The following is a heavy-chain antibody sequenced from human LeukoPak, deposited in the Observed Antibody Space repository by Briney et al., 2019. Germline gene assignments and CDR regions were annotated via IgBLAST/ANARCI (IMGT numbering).Heavy chain of an antibody. D-gene: IGHD3-22*01. CDR3: ARIRAPYYYDSSGYYYADY. CDR1: GFSLSTSGMC. V-gene: IGHV2-70*11. CDR2: IDWDDNK. J-gene: IGHJ4*02. Sequence: SGPALLQPTQTLTLTFTFSGFSLSTSGMCVSWIRHPPGKALEWLPRIDWDDNKYYNTSLKTRLTISKDTSKNQVVLTMTNMDPVDTATYYCARIRAPYYYDSSGYYYADYWGQGTLVTVSS.